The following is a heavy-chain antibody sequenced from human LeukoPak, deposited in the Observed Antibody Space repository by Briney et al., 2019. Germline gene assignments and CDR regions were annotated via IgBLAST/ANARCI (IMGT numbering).Heavy chain of an antibody. V-gene: IGHV6-1*01. CDR1: GDSVSSNSAA. D-gene: IGHD5-12*01. J-gene: IGHJ5*02. CDR3: AREGVPSGYDYGGGKWFDP. Sequence: SQTLSLSCAISGDSVSSNSAAWNWIRQSPSRGLEWLGRTYYRSKWYNDYAVSVKSRITINPDTSKNQFSLQLNSVTPEYTAVYYCAREGVPSGYDYGGGKWFDPWGQGTLVTVSS. CDR2: TYYRSKWYN.